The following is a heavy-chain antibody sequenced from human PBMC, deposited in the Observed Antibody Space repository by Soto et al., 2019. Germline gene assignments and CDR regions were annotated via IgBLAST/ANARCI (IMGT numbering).Heavy chain of an antibody. D-gene: IGHD6-13*01. J-gene: IGHJ5*02. CDR3: ARVRPYISSSRENRYNWFDP. CDR1: GYTFTSYD. Sequence: ASVKVSCKASGYTFTSYDINWVRQATGQGLEWMGWMNPNSGNTGYAQKFQGRVTMTRNTSISTAYMELSSLRSEDTAVYYCARVRPYISSSRENRYNWFDPWGQGTLVTVSS. V-gene: IGHV1-8*01. CDR2: MNPNSGNT.